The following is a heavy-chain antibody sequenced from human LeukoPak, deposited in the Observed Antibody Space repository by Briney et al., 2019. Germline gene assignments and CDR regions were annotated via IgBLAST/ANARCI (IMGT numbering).Heavy chain of an antibody. J-gene: IGHJ6*03. Sequence: ASVKVSCKASGYTFTGYYIHWVRQAPGQGLEWLGWINPNSGGTNYAQKFQGRVTMTTDTSISTAYMELSRLTSDDTAVYYCARASMTIYYYYMDVWGKGTTVSVSS. CDR2: INPNSGGT. CDR3: ARASMTIYYYYMDV. V-gene: IGHV1-2*02. CDR1: GYTFTGYY. D-gene: IGHD3-3*01.